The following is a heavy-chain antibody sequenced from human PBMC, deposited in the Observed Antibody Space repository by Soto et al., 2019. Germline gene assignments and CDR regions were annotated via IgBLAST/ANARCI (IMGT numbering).Heavy chain of an antibody. CDR3: AAIDYDSSGYWYSDS. J-gene: IGHJ4*02. CDR1: ANTFTGYY. V-gene: IGHV1-2*02. D-gene: IGHD3-22*01. Sequence: QVQLVQSGAEVKKPGASVKVSCKAPANTFTGYYMHWVRQAPGQGLEWMGWIKPNSGGTNYAQKFQGRVTMTRDTSINTAYMERSRLRSDDTAVYYGAAIDYDSSGYWYSDSWGQGTLLPVSS. CDR2: IKPNSGGT.